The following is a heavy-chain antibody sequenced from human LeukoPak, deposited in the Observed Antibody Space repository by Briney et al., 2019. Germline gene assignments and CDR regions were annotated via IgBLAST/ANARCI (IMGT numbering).Heavy chain of an antibody. J-gene: IGHJ4*02. CDR1: GYTFTGYY. Sequence: ASVKVSRKASGYTFTGYYMHWVRQAPGQGLEWMGWINPNSGGTNYAQKFQGRVTMTRDTSISTAYMELSRLRSDDTAVYYCARSGSSWYYFDYWGQGTLVTVSS. CDR3: ARSGSSWYYFDY. V-gene: IGHV1-2*02. CDR2: INPNSGGT. D-gene: IGHD6-13*01.